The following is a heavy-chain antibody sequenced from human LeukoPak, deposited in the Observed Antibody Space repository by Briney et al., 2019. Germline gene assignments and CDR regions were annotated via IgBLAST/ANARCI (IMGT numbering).Heavy chain of an antibody. Sequence: ESLRPSCAASGPTFSNAWMSWVRQAQGEGLEWVSGMTGSALPTRTHYADSGKGRFTISRDNSKNTLYLQMDSLRADDTATYYCAKSLSVGRTTVTIYGMDVWGQGTTVSVSS. CDR3: AKSLSVGRTTVTIYGMDV. CDR2: MTGSALPTRT. J-gene: IGHJ6*02. CDR1: GPTFSNAW. D-gene: IGHD4-17*01. V-gene: IGHV3-23*01.